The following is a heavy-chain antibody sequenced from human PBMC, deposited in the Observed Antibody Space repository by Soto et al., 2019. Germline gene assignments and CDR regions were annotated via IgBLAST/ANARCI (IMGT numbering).Heavy chain of an antibody. J-gene: IGHJ4*02. CDR3: AREVRPPSGYFDC. Sequence: PGGSLRLSCAASGFTVSSNYMSWVRQAPGKGLEWVSVIYSGGSTYYTDSVKGRFTISRDNSKNTLYLQMNSLRTEDTAVYYCAREVRPPSGYFDCWGQGALVTVS. D-gene: IGHD3-3*01. V-gene: IGHV3-53*01. CDR2: IYSGGST. CDR1: GFTVSSNY.